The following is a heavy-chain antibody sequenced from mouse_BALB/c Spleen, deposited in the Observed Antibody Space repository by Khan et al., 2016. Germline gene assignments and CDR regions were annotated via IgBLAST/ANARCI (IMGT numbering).Heavy chain of an antibody. CDR3: VREAYYGWFIS. J-gene: IGHJ3*01. V-gene: IGHV4-1*02. CDR1: GFAFSRYW. CDR2: INSDSSTI. Sequence: EVQLQESGGDLVQPGGSLKLSCAASGFAFSRYWMNWVRQAPGKGLEWIGEINSDSSTINYAPSLKDKFIISRDNAKNTLYLQMNKVRSEDTTVNYCVREAYYGWFISGGQGTLVIVSA. D-gene: IGHD2-10*01.